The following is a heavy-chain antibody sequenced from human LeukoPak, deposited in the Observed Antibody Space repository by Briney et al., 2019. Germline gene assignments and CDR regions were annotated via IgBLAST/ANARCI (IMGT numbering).Heavy chain of an antibody. CDR2: VSHDGANK. CDR1: GFTFNNYG. V-gene: IGHV3-30*18. Sequence: PGRSLRLTCAASGFTFNNYGMHWVRQAPGKGLEWVAVVSHDGANKYYADSVKGRFTISRDNSKNTLYLQMNSLRAEDTAVYYCAKVEGHYYDSSGYYYNYWGQGTLVTVSS. D-gene: IGHD3-22*01. J-gene: IGHJ4*02. CDR3: AKVEGHYYDSSGYYYNY.